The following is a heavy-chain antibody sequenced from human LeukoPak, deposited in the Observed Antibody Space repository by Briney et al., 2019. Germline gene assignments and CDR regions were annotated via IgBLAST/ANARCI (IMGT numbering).Heavy chain of an antibody. CDR3: ARDPYSHDSSGFSYFLQY. J-gene: IGHJ4*02. D-gene: IGHD6-19*01. CDR2: VSYDGDFK. CDR1: GFVFSKYA. V-gene: IGHV3-30-3*01. Sequence: GGSLRLSCVGSGFVFSKYAVHWVRQAPGKGLEWVAVVSYDGDFKLYGDSVKGRFTISRDNSQNMLFLQMNDLRPQDAATYFCARDPYSHDSSGFSYFLQYWGQGTVVTVSS.